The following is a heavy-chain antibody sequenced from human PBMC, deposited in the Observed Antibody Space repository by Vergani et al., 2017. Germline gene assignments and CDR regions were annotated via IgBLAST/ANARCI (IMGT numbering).Heavy chain of an antibody. CDR1: GLTFSHYS. J-gene: IGHJ3*01. CDR3: VRDVRVSRT. V-gene: IGHV3-21*01. CDR2: ISGNNDDV. Sequence: EVQLVESGGGLVKPGGSLRLPCVASGLTFSHYSMNWVRQAPGKGLEWVSSISGNNDDVYYADSVKGRFTISRDNAKKSLDLDMSSLRAEDTAVYYCVRDVRVSRTWGQGTLGAVSS.